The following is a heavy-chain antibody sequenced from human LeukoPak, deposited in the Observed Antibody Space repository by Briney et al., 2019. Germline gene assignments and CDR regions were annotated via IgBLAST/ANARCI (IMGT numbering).Heavy chain of an antibody. V-gene: IGHV4-31*03. Sequence: SQTLSLTCTVSGGSISSGGYYWSWIPQHPGTGLEWIGYIYYSGSTYYNPSLKSRVTISVDTSKNQFSLKLSSVTAADTAVYYCALGGYNPHYFDYWGQGTLVTVSS. CDR1: GGSISSGGYY. CDR2: IYYSGST. D-gene: IGHD5-12*01. J-gene: IGHJ4*02. CDR3: ALGGYNPHYFDY.